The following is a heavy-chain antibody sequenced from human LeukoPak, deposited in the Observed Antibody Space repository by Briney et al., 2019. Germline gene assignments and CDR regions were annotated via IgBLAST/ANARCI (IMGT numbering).Heavy chain of an antibody. CDR1: GYTFTSYY. V-gene: IGHV1-46*01. D-gene: IGHD5-18*01. CDR2: INPSGVST. CDR3: AREYSYGRFDY. Sequence: GASVKGSCKASGYTFTSYYMHWVRQAPGQGLEWMGIINPSGVSTSYAQKFQGRVTMTRDPSTSTVYMELSSLTSEDTAVYYCAREYSYGRFDYWGQGTLVTVSS. J-gene: IGHJ4*02.